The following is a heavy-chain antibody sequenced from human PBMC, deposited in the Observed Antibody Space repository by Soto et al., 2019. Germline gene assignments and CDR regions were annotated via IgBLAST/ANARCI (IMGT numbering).Heavy chain of an antibody. D-gene: IGHD2-21*01. CDR1: GFNFNNYA. CDR2: VSFDGSST. V-gene: IGHV3-30*18. J-gene: IGHJ6*02. Sequence: QVQVVESGGGVVRPGRSLRLSCAASGFNFNNYAMHWVRQAPGKGLEWVAVVSFDGSSTYYAESVKGRFTISRDSSNNTVSLQMNSLPNEDTAAYYCAKAGWGGDYYYGLDVWGQGTTVTVSS. CDR3: AKAGWGGDYYYGLDV.